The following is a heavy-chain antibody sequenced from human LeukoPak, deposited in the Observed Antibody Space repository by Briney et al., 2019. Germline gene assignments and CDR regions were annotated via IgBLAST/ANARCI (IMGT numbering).Heavy chain of an antibody. CDR1: GFTFSSYA. CDR3: AKSPDCSGGSCRPPGY. D-gene: IGHD2-15*01. J-gene: IGHJ4*02. V-gene: IGHV3-23*01. CDR2: ISGSGGST. Sequence: GGSLRLSCAASGFTFSSYAMSWVRQAPGKGLERVSAISGSGGSTYYADSVKGRFTISRDNSKNTLYLQMNSLRAEDTAVYYCAKSPDCSGGSCRPPGYWGQGTLVTVSS.